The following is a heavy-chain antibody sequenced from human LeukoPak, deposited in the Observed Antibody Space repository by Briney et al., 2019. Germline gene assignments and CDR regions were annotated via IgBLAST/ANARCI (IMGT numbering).Heavy chain of an antibody. CDR2: IKSKTDGGTT. V-gene: IGHV3-15*07. J-gene: IGHJ5*02. CDR3: TTDPMYYYDSSGYNWFDP. D-gene: IGHD3-22*01. Sequence: PGGSLRLSCAASGFTFSSYGMHWVRQAPGKGLEWVGRIKSKTDGGTTDYAAPVKGRFTISRDDSKNTLYLQMNSLKTEDTAVYYCTTDPMYYYDSSGYNWFDPWGQGTLVTVSS. CDR1: GFTFSSYG.